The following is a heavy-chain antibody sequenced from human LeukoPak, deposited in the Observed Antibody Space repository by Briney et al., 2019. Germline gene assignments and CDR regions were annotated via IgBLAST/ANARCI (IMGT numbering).Heavy chain of an antibody. J-gene: IGHJ4*02. D-gene: IGHD3-10*01. CDR2: IRSKAYGGTT. CDR3: TRPSLLWFGELSELDY. V-gene: IGHV3-49*03. Sequence: GGSLRLSCTASGFTFGDYAMSWFRQAPGKGLEWVGFIRSKAYGGTTEYAASVKGRFTISRDDSKSIAYLQMNSLKTEDTAVYYCTRPSLLWFGELSELDYWGQGTLVTVSS. CDR1: GFTFGDYA.